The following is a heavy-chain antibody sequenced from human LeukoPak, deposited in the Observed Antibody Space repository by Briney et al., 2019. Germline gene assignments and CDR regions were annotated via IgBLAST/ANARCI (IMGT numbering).Heavy chain of an antibody. CDR1: GFTFSSYA. Sequence: TGGSLRLSCAASGFTFSSYAMSWVRQAPGKGLEWVSAISGSGGSTYYADSVKGRFTISRHNAKNSLFLQMNSLRAEDTAVYYCAREQWTTVTKYFDHWGQGTLVTVSS. D-gene: IGHD4-11*01. CDR3: AREQWTTVTKYFDH. V-gene: IGHV3-23*01. J-gene: IGHJ4*02. CDR2: ISGSGGST.